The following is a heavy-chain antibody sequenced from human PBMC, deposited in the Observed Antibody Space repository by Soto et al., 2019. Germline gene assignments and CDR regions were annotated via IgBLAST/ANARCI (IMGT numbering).Heavy chain of an antibody. CDR2: VDRSGST. V-gene: IGHV4-31*03. D-gene: IGHD1-1*01. CDR1: GVSVSSGDYY. Sequence: QVQLQESGPGLVKPSQTLSLSCNVYGVSVSSGDYYWSWIRQQAGGVLEWIGYVDRSGSTYYKPSRRGRVIMSVDTSTNQIYLRLLSVTAADTAMYYCARDAGGNSENYYGLDVLGHGTTVTVSS. CDR3: ARDAGGNSENYYGLDV. J-gene: IGHJ6*02.